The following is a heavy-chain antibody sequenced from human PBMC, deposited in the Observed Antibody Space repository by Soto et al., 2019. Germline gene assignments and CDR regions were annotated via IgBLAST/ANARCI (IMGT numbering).Heavy chain of an antibody. Sequence: GSLRLSCTASGCTFGDYAMSWFRQAPGKGLEWVGFIRSKAYGGTTEYAASVKGRFTISRDDSKSIAYLQMNSLKTEDTAVYYCTRGVGATYYYYGMDVWGQGTTVTVSS. CDR3: TRGVGATYYYYGMDV. D-gene: IGHD1-26*01. J-gene: IGHJ6*02. CDR1: GCTFGDYA. CDR2: IRSKAYGGTT. V-gene: IGHV3-49*03.